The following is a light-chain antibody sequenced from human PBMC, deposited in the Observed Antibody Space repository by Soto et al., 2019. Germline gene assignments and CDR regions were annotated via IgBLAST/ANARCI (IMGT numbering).Light chain of an antibody. CDR2: DAS. CDR1: QDISNC. CDR3: QQSDNLPIT. Sequence: DFQMTPSPSSLSASVGDRVTITCQASQDISNCLNWYQQKPGRAPKLLIYDASTLERGVPSRFSETGAGTLFTFAISSLQPADIGIHYCQQSDNLPITFGQGTRLEIK. J-gene: IGKJ5*01. V-gene: IGKV1-33*01.